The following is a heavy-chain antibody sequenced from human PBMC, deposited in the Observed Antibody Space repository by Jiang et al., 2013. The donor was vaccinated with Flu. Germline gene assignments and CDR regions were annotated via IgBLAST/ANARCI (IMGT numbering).Heavy chain of an antibody. CDR3: ARVLSPDNWNYVGEWFDP. CDR1: GGSISSHY. J-gene: IGHJ5*02. CDR2: IYYSGST. D-gene: IGHD1-7*01. Sequence: KPSETLSLTCTVSGGSISSHYWSWIRQPPGKGLEWIGYIYYSGSTNYNPSLKSRVTISVDTSKNQFSLKLSSVTAADTAVYYCARVLSPDNWNYVGEWFDPWGQGTLVTVSS. V-gene: IGHV4-59*11.